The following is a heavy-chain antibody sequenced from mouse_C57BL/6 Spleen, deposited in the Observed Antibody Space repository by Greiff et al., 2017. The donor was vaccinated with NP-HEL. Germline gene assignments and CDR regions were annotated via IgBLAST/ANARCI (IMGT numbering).Heavy chain of an antibody. Sequence: QVQLQQPGTELVKPGASVKLSCKASGYTFTSYWMHWVKQRPGQGLEWIGNINPSNGGTNYNEKFKSKATLTVDKSSSTAYMQLSSLTSEDSAVYYCARPHYYGSSYKYYFDYWGQGTTLTVSS. CDR2: INPSNGGT. CDR3: ARPHYYGSSYKYYFDY. V-gene: IGHV1-53*01. D-gene: IGHD1-1*01. J-gene: IGHJ2*01. CDR1: GYTFTSYW.